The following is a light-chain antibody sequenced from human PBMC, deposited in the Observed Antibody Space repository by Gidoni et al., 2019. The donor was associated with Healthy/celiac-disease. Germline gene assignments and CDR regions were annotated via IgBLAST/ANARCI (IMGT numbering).Light chain of an antibody. Sequence: QSVLTQPPSVAGAPGQRVTISCTGSRSNIGAGYDVHWYQQLPGTAPKLLIYVNSNRPSGVPDRFSGSKSGTSASLAITGLQAADEADYYCQSYDSSLSGSTVFGGGTKLTVL. J-gene: IGLJ2*01. CDR1: RSNIGAGYD. V-gene: IGLV1-40*01. CDR2: VNS. CDR3: QSYDSSLSGSTV.